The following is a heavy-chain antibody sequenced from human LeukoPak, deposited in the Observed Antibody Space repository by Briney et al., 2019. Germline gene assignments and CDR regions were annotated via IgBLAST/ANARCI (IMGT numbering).Heavy chain of an antibody. V-gene: IGHV3-23*01. J-gene: IGHJ6*04. D-gene: IGHD3-10*02. CDR3: AELGITMIGGV. Sequence: GGSLRLSCAASGFTFSSYGLNWVRQAPGKGLEWVSVISGSGGSTYYADSVKGRFTISRDNSKNTLYLQMNSLRAEDTAVYYCAELGITMIGGVWGKGTTVTISS. CDR1: GFTFSSYG. CDR2: ISGSGGST.